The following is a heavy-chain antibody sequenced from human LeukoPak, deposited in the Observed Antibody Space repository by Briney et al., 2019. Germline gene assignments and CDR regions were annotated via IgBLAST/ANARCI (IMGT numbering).Heavy chain of an antibody. Sequence: GGSLRLSCAASGFTFSSYSMDWVRQAPGKGLEWVSSISSSSSYIYYADSVKGRFTISRDNAKNSLYLQMNSLRAEDTAVYYCARESDTAMLNNDYRGQGTLVTVSS. J-gene: IGHJ4*02. CDR2: ISSSSSYI. D-gene: IGHD5-18*01. V-gene: IGHV3-21*01. CDR3: ARESDTAMLNNDY. CDR1: GFTFSSYS.